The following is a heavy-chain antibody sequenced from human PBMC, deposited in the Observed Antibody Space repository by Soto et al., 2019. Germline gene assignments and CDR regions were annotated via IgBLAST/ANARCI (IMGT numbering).Heavy chain of an antibody. CDR3: ARGSLELGYFDY. CDR2: ISYDGSNK. J-gene: IGHJ4*02. V-gene: IGHV3-30-3*01. D-gene: IGHD3-3*01. Sequence: GGSLRLSCAASGFTFSSYAMHWVRQAPGKGLEWVAVISYDGSNKYYADSVKGRFTISRDNSKNTLYLQMNSLRAEDTAVYYCARGSLELGYFDYWGQGTLVTVSS. CDR1: GFTFSSYA.